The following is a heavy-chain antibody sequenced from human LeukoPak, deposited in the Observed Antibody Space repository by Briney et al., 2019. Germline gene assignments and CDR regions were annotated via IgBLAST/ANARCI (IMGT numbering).Heavy chain of an antibody. CDR2: IKPDGSET. Sequence: GGSLRLPCAASGFSFSTYYMTWVRQAPGKGLEWVAHIKPDGSETYYVDSVKGRFTISRDNAKNSLYLQMSSLRADDTAVYYSARDGYSYASDYWGLGALVTVSA. V-gene: IGHV3-7*01. J-gene: IGHJ4*02. CDR3: ARDGYSYASDY. CDR1: GFSFSTYY. D-gene: IGHD2-2*01.